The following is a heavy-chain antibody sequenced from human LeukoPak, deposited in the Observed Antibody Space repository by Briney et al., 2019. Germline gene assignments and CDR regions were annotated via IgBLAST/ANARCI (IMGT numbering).Heavy chain of an antibody. V-gene: IGHV3-21*04. CDR1: GFTFSSYA. D-gene: IGHD3-22*01. CDR2: FTSMSRTI. Sequence: GGSLRLSCAASGFTFSSYAMTWVRQAPGKGLEWVSSFTSMSRTIYYADSVKGRFTISRDDAKKSLYLQMNSLRAEDTAVYYCAKKAGSSSGYYFNFDYWGQGTLVTVSS. CDR3: AKKAGSSSGYYFNFDY. J-gene: IGHJ4*02.